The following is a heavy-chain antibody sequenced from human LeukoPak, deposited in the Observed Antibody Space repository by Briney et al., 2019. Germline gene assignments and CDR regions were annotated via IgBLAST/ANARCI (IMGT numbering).Heavy chain of an antibody. D-gene: IGHD3-10*01. V-gene: IGHV6-1*01. CDR3: ARVPGHYYGSGSLDY. CDR2: TYYRSKWYN. CDR1: GDSVSSNSAA. Sequence: PSQTLSLTCAISGDSVSSNSAAWNWIRQYPSRGLEWLGRTYYRSKWYNDYAVSVKSRITINPDTSKNQFSLQLNSVTPEDTAVYYCARVPGHYYGSGSLDYWGQGTLVTVSS. J-gene: IGHJ4*02.